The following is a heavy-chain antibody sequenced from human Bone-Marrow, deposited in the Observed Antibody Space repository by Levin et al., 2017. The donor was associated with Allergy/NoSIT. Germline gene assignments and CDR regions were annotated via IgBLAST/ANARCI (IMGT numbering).Heavy chain of an antibody. V-gene: IGHV3-66*01. CDR2: IYSGGST. D-gene: IGHD4-17*01. CDR3: AREGTADGDYESAFFEY. J-gene: IGHJ4*02. Sequence: QSGGSLRLSCAASGFPVNNNYMSWVRQAPGKGLEWVSVIYSGGSTYYADSVKGRFTISRDDSKNTVHLQMHSLRAEDTAVYYCAREGTADGDYESAFFEYWGQGTLVTVSS. CDR1: GFPVNNNY.